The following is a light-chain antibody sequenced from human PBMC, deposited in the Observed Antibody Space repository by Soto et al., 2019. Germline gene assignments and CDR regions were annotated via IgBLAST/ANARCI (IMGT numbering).Light chain of an antibody. CDR3: QTWGTGGV. J-gene: IGLJ3*02. V-gene: IGLV4-69*01. CDR1: SGHSSYA. CDR2: LNSDGSH. Sequence: QTVVTQSPSASASLGASVKLTCTLSSGHSSYAIAWHQQQPEKGPRYLMKLNSDGSHSKGDGIPDRFSGSSSGAERYLTISSLQSEDEADYCCQTWGTGGVFGGGTKLTVL.